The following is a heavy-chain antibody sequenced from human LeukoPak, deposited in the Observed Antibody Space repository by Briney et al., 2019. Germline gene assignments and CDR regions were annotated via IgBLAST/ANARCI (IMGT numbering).Heavy chain of an antibody. CDR3: ARDLNWETY. D-gene: IGHD7-27*01. CDR2: VKTDGSLI. Sequence: GGSLRLSCVASGFTFSSYWMTWVRQAPGKGLEWVANVKTDGSLIYYVDSVKGRFTISRDNAKNSLYLQMNSLRVEDTAVYYCARDLNWETYWGQGTLVSVSS. J-gene: IGHJ4*02. CDR1: GFTFSSYW. V-gene: IGHV3-7*01.